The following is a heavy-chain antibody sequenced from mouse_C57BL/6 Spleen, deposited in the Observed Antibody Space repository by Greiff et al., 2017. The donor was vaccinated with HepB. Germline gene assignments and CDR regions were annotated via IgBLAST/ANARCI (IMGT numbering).Heavy chain of an antibody. D-gene: IGHD4-1*01. Sequence: DVHLVESGGGLVKPGGSLKLSCAASGFTFSDYGMHWVRQAPEKGLEWVAYISSGSSTIYYADTVKGRFTISRDNAKNTLFLQMTSLRSEDTAMYYCARPGGTPYYFDYWGQGTTLTVSS. CDR1: GFTFSDYG. J-gene: IGHJ2*01. V-gene: IGHV5-17*01. CDR2: ISSGSSTI. CDR3: ARPGGTPYYFDY.